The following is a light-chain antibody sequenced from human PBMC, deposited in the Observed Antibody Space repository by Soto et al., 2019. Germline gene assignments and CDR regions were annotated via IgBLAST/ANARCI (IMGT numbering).Light chain of an antibody. Sequence: EIVMTQSPATLSVSPGERATLFCRASQGVNTYLAWYQQKPGQAPRLLIYGPSTRATGIPARFSGSGSGTEFTLTISSLQSEDFAVYYCQQYHTTPLSFGGGTKVEIK. CDR1: QGVNTY. CDR2: GPS. J-gene: IGKJ4*01. V-gene: IGKV3-15*01. CDR3: QQYHTTPLS.